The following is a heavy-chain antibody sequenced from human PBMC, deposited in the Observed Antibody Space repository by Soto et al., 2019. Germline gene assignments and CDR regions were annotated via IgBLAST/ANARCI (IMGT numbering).Heavy chain of an antibody. J-gene: IGHJ6*02. CDR3: ARGSSIAGLYYGMDV. CDR1: GASISSDPYY. Sequence: PSETLSLTCTVSGASISSDPYYWSWIRQHPGKCLVWIVYIYYSGITYYNPSLKSRVTISLDTSKNQFSLKLSSVTAADTAVYYCARGSSIAGLYYGMDVWGQGTTVTVSS. D-gene: IGHD6-6*01. CDR2: IYYSGIT. V-gene: IGHV4-31*03.